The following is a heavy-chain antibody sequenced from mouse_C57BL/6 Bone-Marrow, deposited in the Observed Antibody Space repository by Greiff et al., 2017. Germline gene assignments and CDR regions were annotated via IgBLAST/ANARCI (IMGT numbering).Heavy chain of an antibody. Sequence: EVKLVESGGGLVQPGGSLKLSCAASGFTFSDYYMYWVRQTPEKRLEWVAYISNGGGSPYYPDTVKGRFTLSRDDAKNTLYLQMRRLKSEDTAMYYCARQEDYYGSSPYYYAMDYWGQGTSVTVSS. CDR3: ARQEDYYGSSPYYYAMDY. D-gene: IGHD1-1*01. CDR2: ISNGGGSP. CDR1: GFTFSDYY. J-gene: IGHJ4*01. V-gene: IGHV5-12*01.